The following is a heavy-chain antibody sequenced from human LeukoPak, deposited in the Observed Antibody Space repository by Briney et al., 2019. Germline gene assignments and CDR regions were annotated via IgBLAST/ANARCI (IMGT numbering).Heavy chain of an antibody. D-gene: IGHD3-3*01. CDR1: GGSISSGDYY. V-gene: IGHV4-30-4*01. Sequence: SQTLSLTCTVSGGSISSGDYYWSWIRQPPRKGLEWIGYIYYSGSTYYNPSLKSRVTISVDTSKNQFSLKLSSVTAADTAVYYCARAFITIFGVVTYYFDYWGQGTLVTVSS. CDR3: ARAFITIFGVVTYYFDY. CDR2: IYYSGST. J-gene: IGHJ4*02.